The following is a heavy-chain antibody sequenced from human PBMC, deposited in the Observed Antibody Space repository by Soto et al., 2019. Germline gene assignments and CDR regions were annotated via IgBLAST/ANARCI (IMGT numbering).Heavy chain of an antibody. J-gene: IGHJ4*02. CDR3: ARGWLRDPWMY. D-gene: IGHD5-12*01. V-gene: IGHV3-21*01. Sequence: EVQLVESGGGLVKPGGSLRVSCAASGFIFSSYTMNWVCQAPGKGLEWVSSISASSTYIYYADSLKGRFTISRDNAYNSLYLQMNSLRAEDTAVYYCARGWLRDPWMYWGQGTLVTVSS. CDR2: ISASSTYI. CDR1: GFIFSSYT.